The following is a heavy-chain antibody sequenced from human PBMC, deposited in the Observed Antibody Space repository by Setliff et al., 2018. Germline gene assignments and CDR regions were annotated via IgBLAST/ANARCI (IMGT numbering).Heavy chain of an antibody. V-gene: IGHV3-7*01. CDR1: AFTFKNYW. Sequence: SLRLSCAASAFTFKNYWMSWVRQAPGKGLEWVANIKGDGSEKFYLDSVRGRFTISRDNAKNTVYLQMNSLRGDDTAVYRCARDLVGATADFWGRGTLVTVSS. J-gene: IGHJ4*02. D-gene: IGHD1-26*01. CDR2: IKGDGSEK. CDR3: ARDLVGATADF.